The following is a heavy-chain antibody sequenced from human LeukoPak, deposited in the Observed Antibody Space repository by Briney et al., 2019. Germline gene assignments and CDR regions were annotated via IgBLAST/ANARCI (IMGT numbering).Heavy chain of an antibody. CDR3: ARRDYRGSYYFDF. Sequence: RGESLKISCKGSGYSFTSQWIGWVRQMPGKGLEWMGIIYPGDSDTRYSPSFQGQVTISADKSISTAHLQWSSLKASDTAMYYCARRDYRGSYYFDFWGQGSLVTVSS. CDR2: IYPGDSDT. CDR1: GYSFTSQW. J-gene: IGHJ4*02. V-gene: IGHV5-51*01. D-gene: IGHD3-16*01.